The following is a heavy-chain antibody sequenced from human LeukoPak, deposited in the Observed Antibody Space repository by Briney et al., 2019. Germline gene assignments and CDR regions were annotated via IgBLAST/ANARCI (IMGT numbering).Heavy chain of an antibody. CDR3: AGYYDFWSGYYAVDY. V-gene: IGHV3-23*01. CDR2: ISGSGGST. D-gene: IGHD3-3*01. J-gene: IGHJ4*02. CDR1: GFTFSSYA. Sequence: GGSLRLSCAASGFTFSSYAMSWVRQAPGKGLEWVSAISGSGGSTYYADSVKGRFTISRDNSKNTLYLQMNSLRAEDTAVYYCAGYYDFWSGYYAVDYWGQGTLVTVSS.